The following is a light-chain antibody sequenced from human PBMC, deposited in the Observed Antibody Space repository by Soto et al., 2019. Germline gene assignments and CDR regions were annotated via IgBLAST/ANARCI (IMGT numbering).Light chain of an antibody. CDR2: AAS. CDR1: QGVRSY. Sequence: IQLTQSPSSLSASVGDRVTITCRASQGVRSYLAWFQQRPGKAPKLLIFAASSLQSGVPSRFSGSRSGPDFTLTISSLQPEDFATYYCQQSYSSPPTFGQGTKVEIK. J-gene: IGKJ1*01. CDR3: QQSYSSPPT. V-gene: IGKV1-39*01.